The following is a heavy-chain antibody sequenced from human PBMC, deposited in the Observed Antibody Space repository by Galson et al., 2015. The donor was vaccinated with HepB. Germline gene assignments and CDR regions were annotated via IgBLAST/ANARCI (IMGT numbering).Heavy chain of an antibody. J-gene: IGHJ4*02. CDR1: GVTVSGTG. CDR3: VRSGDFSGYSSR. V-gene: IGHV3-73*01. CDR2: IRSKATNYAA. D-gene: IGHD6-13*01. Sequence: ALRIACAASGVTVSGTGCHWVGQASRGAPEWIGHIRSKATNYAALYVPSLKGRFTISRDDSKNMAYLHMRSLKTDDTAVYYCVRSGDFSGYSSRWGQGTLVTVSS.